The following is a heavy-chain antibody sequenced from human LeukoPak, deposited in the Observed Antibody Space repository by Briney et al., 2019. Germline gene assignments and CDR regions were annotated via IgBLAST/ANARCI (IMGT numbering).Heavy chain of an antibody. J-gene: IGHJ5*02. CDR2: INPNSGGT. CDR3: ATRLLLSNWFDP. CDR1: GYTFTGYY. Sequence: VASVKVSCKASGYTFTGYYMHWVRQAPGQGLEWMGWINPNSGGTNYAQKFQGWVTMTRDTSISTAYMELSSLRSEDTAVYYCATRLLLSNWFDPWGQGTLVTVSS. V-gene: IGHV1-2*04. D-gene: IGHD1-26*01.